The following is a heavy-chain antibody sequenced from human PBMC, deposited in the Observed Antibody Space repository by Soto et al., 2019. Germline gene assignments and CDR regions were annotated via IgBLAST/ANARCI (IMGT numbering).Heavy chain of an antibody. J-gene: IGHJ4*02. CDR3: ARVAVAGTRVDY. Sequence: SETLSLTCTVSGVSFSSYYWSWIRQPPGKGLEWIGYIHYSGSTNYNPSLKNRVTISVDKSKNQFSLKLSSVTAADTAVYYCARVAVAGTRVDYWGQGTLVTVSS. V-gene: IGHV4-59*12. CDR1: GVSFSSYY. D-gene: IGHD6-19*01. CDR2: IHYSGST.